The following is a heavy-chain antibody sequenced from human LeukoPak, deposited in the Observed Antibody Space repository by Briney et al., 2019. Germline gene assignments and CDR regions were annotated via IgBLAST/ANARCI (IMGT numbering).Heavy chain of an antibody. V-gene: IGHV3-48*01. D-gene: IGHD3-16*01. CDR1: GFAFSTYS. CDR3: ARARPGYDTPPYYFDF. Sequence: GGSLRLSCATSGFAFSTYSMNWVRQAPGKGLEWISYIISSSSVIYYADSVKGRFTISRDNAKSSLYLQMNSLTAEDTAVYYCARARPGYDTPPYYFDFWGQGTLVTVPS. J-gene: IGHJ4*02. CDR2: IISSSSVI.